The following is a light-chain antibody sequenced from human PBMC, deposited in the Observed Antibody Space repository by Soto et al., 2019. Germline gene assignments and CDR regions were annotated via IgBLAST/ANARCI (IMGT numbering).Light chain of an antibody. J-gene: IGKJ1*01. CDR2: VAS. Sequence: EILMTQSPATLSVSTVERANLSCRASQNVNSNLAWYQQNPGQDPRLLIYVASTRATGIPARFSGSGSGTEVTLTISSLQSEESAVYYCPHYNNWPSWTFGQGTKVEIK. CDR1: QNVNSN. V-gene: IGKV3-15*01. CDR3: PHYNNWPSWT.